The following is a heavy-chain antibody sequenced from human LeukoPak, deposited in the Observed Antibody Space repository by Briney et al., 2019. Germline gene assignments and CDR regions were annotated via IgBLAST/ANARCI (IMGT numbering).Heavy chain of an antibody. D-gene: IGHD7-27*01. Sequence: SETLSLTCTVSGGSISSYYWSWIRQPPGKGLEWIGRIYTSGSTDYNPSLKSRVTMSVDTSKNQFSLKLSSVTAADTAVYYCARAPPKLGMVSFWDYWGQGTLVTVSS. CDR1: GGSISSYY. J-gene: IGHJ4*02. V-gene: IGHV4-4*07. CDR3: ARAPPKLGMVSFWDY. CDR2: IYTSGST.